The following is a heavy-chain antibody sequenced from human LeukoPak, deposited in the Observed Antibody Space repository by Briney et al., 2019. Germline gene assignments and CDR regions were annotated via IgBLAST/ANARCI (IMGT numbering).Heavy chain of an antibody. D-gene: IGHD7-27*01. J-gene: IGHJ6*02. CDR2: ISWNSGSI. Sequence: PGGSLRLSCAASGFTFDDYAMHWVRQAPGKGLEWVSGISWNSGSIGYADSVKGRFTISRDNAKNSLYLQMNSLRAEDTALYYCAKDMGIRTVYYYYGMDVWGQGTTVTVSS. CDR1: GFTFDDYA. CDR3: AKDMGIRTVYYYYGMDV. V-gene: IGHV3-9*01.